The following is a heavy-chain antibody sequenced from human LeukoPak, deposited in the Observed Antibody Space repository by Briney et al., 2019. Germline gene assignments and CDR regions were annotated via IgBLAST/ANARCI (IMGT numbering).Heavy chain of an antibody. Sequence: GGSLRLSCAASGFTVSFNYMSWVRQAPGKGLEWVSGIYSGGRTLYADSVKGRFTISRDNSKNTLYLQMNSVRADDTAVYYCARGSYDFWSGLLPYWGQGILVTVSS. V-gene: IGHV3-66*02. CDR3: ARGSYDFWSGLLPY. CDR2: IYSGGRT. D-gene: IGHD3-3*01. CDR1: GFTVSFNY. J-gene: IGHJ4*02.